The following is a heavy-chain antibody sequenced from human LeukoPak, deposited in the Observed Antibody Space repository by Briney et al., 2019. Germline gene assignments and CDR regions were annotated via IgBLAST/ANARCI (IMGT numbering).Heavy chain of an antibody. CDR1: GASFSSSSYY. CDR3: ARRGYYGSGSYYKD. Sequence: SETLSLTCTVSGASFSSSSYYWGWIRQSPGKGLEWLGSISSGGSTYYRSSLKSRITISVDMSKKQFSLKLTSVSAADTAVYYCARRGYYGSGSYYKDWGQGNLVTVSS. V-gene: IGHV4-39*01. CDR2: ISSGGST. D-gene: IGHD3-10*01. J-gene: IGHJ4*02.